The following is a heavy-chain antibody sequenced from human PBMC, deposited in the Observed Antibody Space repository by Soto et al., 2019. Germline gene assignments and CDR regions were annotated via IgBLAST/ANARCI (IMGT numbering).Heavy chain of an antibody. CDR2: IYYSGST. V-gene: IGHV4-59*12. D-gene: IGHD2-15*01. J-gene: IGHJ4*02. Sequence: SETLSLTCTVSGGSISSYYWSWIRQPPGKGLEWIGYIYYSGSTNYNPSLKSRVTISVDTSKNQFSLKLSSVTAADTAVYYCARGRLHCSGGSCYGDYFDYWGQGTLVTVSS. CDR3: ARGRLHCSGGSCYGDYFDY. CDR1: GGSISSYY.